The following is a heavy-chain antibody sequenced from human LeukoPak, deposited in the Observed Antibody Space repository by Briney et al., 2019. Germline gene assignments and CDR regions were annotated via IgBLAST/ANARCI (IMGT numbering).Heavy chain of an antibody. D-gene: IGHD3-9*01. J-gene: IGHJ4*02. CDR3: ASSDWPYYFDF. Sequence: SETLSLTCTVSGGSISSYYWSWGRQPPGKGLEWIGYVYYSGSTNYNPSLMSRVTISVDTSKNQFSLKLSSVTAADTAIYYCASSDWPYYFDFWGQGTLVTVSS. CDR1: GGSISSYY. V-gene: IGHV4-59*08. CDR2: VYYSGST.